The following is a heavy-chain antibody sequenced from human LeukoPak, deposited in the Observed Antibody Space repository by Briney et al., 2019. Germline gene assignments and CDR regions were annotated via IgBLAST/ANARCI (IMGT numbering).Heavy chain of an antibody. CDR1: GGSISSYY. J-gene: IGHJ4*02. CDR3: ARHPSWDTPFDY. D-gene: IGHD5-18*01. Sequence: KPSETLSLTCTVSGGSISSYYWNWIRQPPGKGLEWIGYIYYSGSTNYNPSLKSRVTISVDTSKNQFSLKLSSVTAADTAVYYCARHPSWDTPFDYWGQGTLVTVSS. CDR2: IYYSGST. V-gene: IGHV4-59*08.